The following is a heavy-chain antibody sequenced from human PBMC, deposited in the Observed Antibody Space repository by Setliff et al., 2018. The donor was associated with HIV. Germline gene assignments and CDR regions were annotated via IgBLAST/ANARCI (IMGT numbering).Heavy chain of an antibody. V-gene: IGHV3-30*02. J-gene: IGHJ6*02. CDR2: IWFDGSNK. Sequence: GGSLRLSCAASGFTFSSYEMIWVRQAPGKGLEWVAFIWFDGSNKYYADSVKGRFTISRDNSKNTLFLQMNSLRPEDAAVYYCARGRCRYCSGGSRRPYYYYGMDVWGQGTTVTVSS. D-gene: IGHD2-15*01. CDR3: ARGRCRYCSGGSRRPYYYYGMDV. CDR1: GFTFSSYE.